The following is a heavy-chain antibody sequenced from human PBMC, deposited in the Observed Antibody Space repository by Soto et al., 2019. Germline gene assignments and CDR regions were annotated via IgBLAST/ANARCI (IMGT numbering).Heavy chain of an antibody. CDR1: GFNFSSYS. Sequence: EVQLVESGGGLVKPGGSLRLSCAASGFNFSSYSMNWVRQAPRKGLEWVSSISSSSSYIYYADSVKGRFTISRDNAKNSLYLQMNTLRAEDRDVYYCARWYSGYERYFDYWGQGTLVTVSS. D-gene: IGHD5-12*01. V-gene: IGHV3-21*01. J-gene: IGHJ4*02. CDR3: ARWYSGYERYFDY. CDR2: ISSSSSYI.